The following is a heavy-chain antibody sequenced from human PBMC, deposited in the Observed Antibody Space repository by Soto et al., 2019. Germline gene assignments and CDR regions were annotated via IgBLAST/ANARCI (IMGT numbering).Heavy chain of an antibody. Sequence: GGSMRLSCAASGLSFGSHGRHWLRQCPGKGLEWVAGISGGGDSQSYVDSVRGRFTISRDNSKNTLYLQMISLRGEDTALSWCAREYSAHNYFDFWGQGALVTVSS. V-gene: IGHV3-30*03. D-gene: IGHD5-12*01. CDR1: GLSFGSHG. CDR2: ISGGGDSQ. J-gene: IGHJ4*02. CDR3: AREYSAHNYFDF.